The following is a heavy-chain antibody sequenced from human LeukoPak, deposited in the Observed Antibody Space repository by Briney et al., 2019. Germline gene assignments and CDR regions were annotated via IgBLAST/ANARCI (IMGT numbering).Heavy chain of an antibody. J-gene: IGHJ4*02. CDR3: ARGGIQVSGIDEFDY. D-gene: IGHD6-19*01. Sequence: AGGSLRLSCAASGFTFIDYDMHWVRQVIGKGLGWVSAIGIRGDTHYSGSVKGRFTISGENAESSLYLQMNSLRAEDTAVYYCARGGIQVSGIDEFDYWGQGTLVTVSS. CDR2: IGIRGDT. CDR1: GFTFIDYD. V-gene: IGHV3-13*01.